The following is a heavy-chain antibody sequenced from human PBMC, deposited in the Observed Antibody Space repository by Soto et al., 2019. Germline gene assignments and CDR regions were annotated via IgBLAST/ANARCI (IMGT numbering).Heavy chain of an antibody. Sequence: PGGSLRLSCAASGFSFSSYWMSWVRQTPGKRLEWIGQIYHTGTTSYNPSLKNRVTISLDKSNNQFSLRLTSMTAADTAVYYCATLPPRIVVVMPDLPTCGQGTLVTVSS. CDR3: ATLPPRIVVVMPDLPT. CDR1: GFSFSSYW. D-gene: IGHD2-15*01. V-gene: IGHV4-4*02. J-gene: IGHJ5*02. CDR2: IYHTGTT.